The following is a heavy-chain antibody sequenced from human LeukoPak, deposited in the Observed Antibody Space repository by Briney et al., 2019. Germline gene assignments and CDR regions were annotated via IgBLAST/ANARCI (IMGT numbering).Heavy chain of an antibody. CDR2: IYPGDSDT. J-gene: IGHJ4*02. D-gene: IGHD6-13*01. CDR3: AVTGTAAGTTEYFDY. CDR1: RYSFTSYW. Sequence: GESLKISCKGSRYSFTSYWIGWVRQMPGKGLEWMGVIYPGDSDTRYSPSFQGQVTISADKSISTAYLQWSSLKASDTAMYYCAVTGTAAGTTEYFDYWGQGTLVTVSS. V-gene: IGHV5-51*01.